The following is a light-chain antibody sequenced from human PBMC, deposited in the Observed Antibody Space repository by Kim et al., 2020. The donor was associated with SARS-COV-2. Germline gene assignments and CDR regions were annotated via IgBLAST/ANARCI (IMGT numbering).Light chain of an antibody. V-gene: IGKV3-20*01. CDR1: QSVNSSY. J-gene: IGKJ3*01. CDR2: RAS. Sequence: LSRGESATLSCRASQSVNSSYLAWYQQKPGQAPRLLIYRASIRATGIPDRFSGSGSGTDFSLTISRLEPEDFAVYYCQQYGSSSTFGPGTKVDIK. CDR3: QQYGSSST.